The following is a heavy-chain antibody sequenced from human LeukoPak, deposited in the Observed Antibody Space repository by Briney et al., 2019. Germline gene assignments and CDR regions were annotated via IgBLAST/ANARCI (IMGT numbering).Heavy chain of an antibody. CDR1: GGSISSYY. D-gene: IGHD2-2*01. Sequence: SETHSLTCTVSGGSISSYYWSWIRQPPGKGLEWIGYIYYSGSTNYNPSLKSRVTISVDTSKNQFSLKLSSVTAADTAVYYCARHGPIGYCSSTSCYGNDAFDIWGQGNMVTVSS. J-gene: IGHJ3*02. CDR2: IYYSGST. V-gene: IGHV4-59*01. CDR3: ARHGPIGYCSSTSCYGNDAFDI.